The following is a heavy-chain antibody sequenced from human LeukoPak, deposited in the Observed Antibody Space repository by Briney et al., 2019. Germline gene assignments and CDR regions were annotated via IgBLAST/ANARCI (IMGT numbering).Heavy chain of an antibody. V-gene: IGHV3-30*04. CDR3: ARDPGGYSYGYFDY. D-gene: IGHD5-18*01. CDR1: GFTFSSYA. J-gene: IGHJ4*02. CDR2: ISYDGSNK. Sequence: PGRSLRLSCAASGFTFSSYAMHWVREAPGKGLEWGAVISYDGSNKYYADSVKGRFTISRDNSKNTLHLQMNSVRAEDTPVYSCARDPGGYSYGYFDYWGQGTLVTVSS.